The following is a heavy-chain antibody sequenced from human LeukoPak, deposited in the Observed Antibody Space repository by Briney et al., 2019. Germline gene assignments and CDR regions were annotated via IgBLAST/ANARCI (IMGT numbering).Heavy chain of an antibody. D-gene: IGHD6-13*01. Sequence: SETLSLTCTVSGGSISSYYWSWIRQPPGKGLEWIGYIYYSGSTNYNPSLKSQATISVNTSKNPFSLKLSSVTAADTAVYYCARAEQQLVLFHWGQGTLVTVSS. CDR2: IYYSGST. V-gene: IGHV4-59*01. CDR1: GGSISSYY. J-gene: IGHJ4*02. CDR3: ARAEQQLVLFH.